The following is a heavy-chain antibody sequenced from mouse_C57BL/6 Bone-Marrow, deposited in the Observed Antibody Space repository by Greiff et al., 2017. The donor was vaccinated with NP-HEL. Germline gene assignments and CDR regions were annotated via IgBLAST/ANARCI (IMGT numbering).Heavy chain of an antibody. D-gene: IGHD2-4*01. V-gene: IGHV8-8*01. CDR3: AQTYDYTFAY. Sequence: QVTLKESGPGILQPSQTLSLTCSFSGFSLSTFGMGVGWIRQPSGKGLEWLGHIWWDDDKYYNPALKGRPTFTKDTSKNQVFLTIANVDTAATAKYYSAQTYDYTFAYWGQGNLVTVSA. CDR2: IWWDDDK. CDR1: GFSLSTFGMG. J-gene: IGHJ3*01.